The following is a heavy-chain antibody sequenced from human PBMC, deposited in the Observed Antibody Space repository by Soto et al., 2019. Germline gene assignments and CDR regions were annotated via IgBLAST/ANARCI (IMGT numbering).Heavy chain of an antibody. D-gene: IGHD3-22*01. Sequence: GASVKVSCKASGYTFTSYAMHWVRQAPGQRLEWMGWINAGNGNTKYSQKFQGRVTITRDTSASTAYMELSSLRSEDTAVYYCARAYFLNDSSGPDYWGQGTLVTVSS. CDR2: INAGNGNT. J-gene: IGHJ4*02. CDR1: GYTFTSYA. V-gene: IGHV1-3*01. CDR3: ARAYFLNDSSGPDY.